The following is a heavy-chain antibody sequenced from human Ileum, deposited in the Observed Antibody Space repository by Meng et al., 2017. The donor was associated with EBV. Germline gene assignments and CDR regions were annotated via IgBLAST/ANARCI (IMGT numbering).Heavy chain of an antibody. D-gene: IGHD3-22*01. CDR3: ARESYSDSSGYYSLDY. CDR1: GGSISSSNW. Sequence: QVQLQESGPGLVKPSGTLSLTCAVSGGSISSSNWWSWVRQAPGKGLEWIGEIHHTESTNYNPSLKSRVTISVDKSKNQFSLKLNSVTAADTAVYYCARESYSDSSGYYSLDYWGQGSLVTVSS. CDR2: IHHTEST. V-gene: IGHV4-4*02. J-gene: IGHJ4*02.